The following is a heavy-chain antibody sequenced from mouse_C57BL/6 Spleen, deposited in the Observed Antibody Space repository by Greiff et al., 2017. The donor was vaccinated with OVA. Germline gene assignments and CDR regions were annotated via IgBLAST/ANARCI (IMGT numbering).Heavy chain of an antibody. CDR3: ARAAPVVADY. J-gene: IGHJ2*01. CDR2: INPNNGGT. Sequence: EVQLQQSGPELVKPGASVKISCKASGYTFTDYYMNWVKQSHGKSLEWIGDINPNNGGTSYNQKFKGKATLTVDKSSSTAYMELRSLTSEDSAVYYCARAAPVVADYWGQGTTLTVSS. D-gene: IGHD1-1*01. CDR1: GYTFTDYY. V-gene: IGHV1-26*01.